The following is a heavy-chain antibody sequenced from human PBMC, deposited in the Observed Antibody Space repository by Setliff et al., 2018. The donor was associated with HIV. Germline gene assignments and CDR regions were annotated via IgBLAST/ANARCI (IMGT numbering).Heavy chain of an antibody. CDR2: IYPADSDT. Sequence: GESLKISCKASGYSITTYWIAWVRQMPGKGLEWMGIIYPADSDTKYSPSFQGQVTMSVDKSISTAYLQWSSLKASDPAVYYCERLDTSGYSHDTFYEMDVWGQGTTVTV. D-gene: IGHD3-22*01. CDR3: ERLDTSGYSHDTFYEMDV. V-gene: IGHV5-51*01. CDR1: GYSITTYW. J-gene: IGHJ6*02.